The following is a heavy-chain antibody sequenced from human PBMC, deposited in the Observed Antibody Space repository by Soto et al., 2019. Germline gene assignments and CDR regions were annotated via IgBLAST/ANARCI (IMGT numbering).Heavy chain of an antibody. V-gene: IGHV3-21*01. D-gene: IGHD3-22*01. CDR1: GFTFSSYS. CDR2: ISSSSSYI. Sequence: KTGGSLRLSCAASGFTFSSYSMNWVRQSPGKGLGWVSSISSSSSYIYYADSVKGRFTISRDNAKNSLYLQMNSLRAEDTAVYYCATPPGCDSGYYCNYYYGMDVWGQGTTVTVSS. J-gene: IGHJ6*02. CDR3: ATPPGCDSGYYCNYYYGMDV.